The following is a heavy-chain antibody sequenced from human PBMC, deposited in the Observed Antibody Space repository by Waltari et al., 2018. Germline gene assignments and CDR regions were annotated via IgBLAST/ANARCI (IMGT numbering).Heavy chain of an antibody. CDR1: GFTVSSNY. CDR2: IYSGVTT. D-gene: IGHD3-22*01. CDR3: ARATGITMIVGPAFDI. Sequence: EVQLVESGGGLIQPGGSLRLSCAASGFTVSSNYMSWVRQAPGQGREWVSIIYSGVTTYHADSVKGRFTISRDNSKNTLYLQMNSLRAEDTAVYYCARATGITMIVGPAFDIWGQGTMVTVSS. V-gene: IGHV3-53*01. J-gene: IGHJ3*02.